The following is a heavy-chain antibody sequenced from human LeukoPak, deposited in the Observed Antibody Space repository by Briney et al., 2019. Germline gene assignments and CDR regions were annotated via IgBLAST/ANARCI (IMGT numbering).Heavy chain of an antibody. CDR3: ARDVYSGSYHLFDY. CDR2: ISSSSSYI. Sequence: GGSLRLSCAASGFTFGSYSMNWVRQAPGKGPEWVSSISSSSSYIYYADSVKGRFTISRDNAKNSLYLQMNSLRAEDTAVYYCARDVYSGSYHLFDYWGQGTLVTVSS. V-gene: IGHV3-21*01. CDR1: GFTFGSYS. J-gene: IGHJ4*02. D-gene: IGHD1-26*01.